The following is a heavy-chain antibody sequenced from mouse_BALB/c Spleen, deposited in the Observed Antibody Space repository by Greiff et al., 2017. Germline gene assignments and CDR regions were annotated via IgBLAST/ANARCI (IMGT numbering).Heavy chain of an antibody. D-gene: IGHD1-1*01. Sequence: VQLQQSGPELVKPGASMKISCKASGYSFTGYTMNWVKQSHGKNLEWIGLINPYNGGTSYNQKFKGKATLTVDKSSSTAYMELLSLTSEDSAVYYCARGGTTVVARGAWFAYWGQGTLVTVSA. J-gene: IGHJ3*01. V-gene: IGHV1-18*01. CDR2: INPYNGGT. CDR3: ARGGTTVVARGAWFAY. CDR1: GYSFTGYT.